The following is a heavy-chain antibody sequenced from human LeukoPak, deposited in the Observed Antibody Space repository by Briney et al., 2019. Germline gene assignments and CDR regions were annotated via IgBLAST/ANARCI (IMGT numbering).Heavy chain of an antibody. Sequence: GGSLRLSCAASGFTFSSYSMNWVRQAPGKGLEWVSSISSSSSYIYYADSVKGRFTISRDNAKNSLYLQMNSLRAEDTAVYYCARDRNYYYYMDVWGKGTTVTVSS. CDR3: ARDRNYYYYMDV. J-gene: IGHJ6*03. CDR2: ISSSSSYI. V-gene: IGHV3-21*01. CDR1: GFTFSSYS.